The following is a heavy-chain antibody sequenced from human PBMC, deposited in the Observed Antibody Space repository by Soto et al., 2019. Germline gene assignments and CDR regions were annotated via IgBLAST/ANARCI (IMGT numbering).Heavy chain of an antibody. CDR1: GYTFTSYA. CDR3: ASFRVIVATYFDY. CDR2: INAGNGNT. V-gene: IGHV1-3*01. D-gene: IGHD5-12*01. J-gene: IGHJ4*02. Sequence: ASVKVSCKXSGYTFTSYAMHWVRQAPGQRLEWMGWINAGNGNTKYSQKFQGRVTITRDTSASTAYMELSSLRSEDTAVYYCASFRVIVATYFDYWGQGTLVTVSS.